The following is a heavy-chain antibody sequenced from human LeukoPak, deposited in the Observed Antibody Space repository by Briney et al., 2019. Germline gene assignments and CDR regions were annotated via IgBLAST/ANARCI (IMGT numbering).Heavy chain of an antibody. CDR3: ARRAGAYSHPYDY. D-gene: IGHD4/OR15-4a*01. CDR1: GYSLSELS. J-gene: IGHJ4*02. CDR2: FDPEDGET. Sequence: ASVKVSCKVSGYSLSELSMHWVRQAPGKGLEWMGGFDPEDGETFYAQNFQGRVTMTLDTSTDTAYMELSSLRAEDTAVYYCARRAGAYSHPYDYWGQGTLVTVSS. V-gene: IGHV1-24*01.